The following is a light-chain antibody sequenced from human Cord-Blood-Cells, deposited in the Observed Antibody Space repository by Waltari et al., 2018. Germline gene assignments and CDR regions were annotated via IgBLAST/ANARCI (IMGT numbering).Light chain of an antibody. CDR1: SSDVGSYNL. J-gene: IGLJ2*01. V-gene: IGLV2-23*01. CDR3: CSYAGSSLVV. Sequence: QSALTQPASVSGPPGQSTTTSCTGTSSDVGSYNLVSWYQQHPGKAPKLIIYEGSKRPSGVSNRFSGSKSGNTASLTISGLQAEDEADYYCCSYAGSSLVVFGGGTKLTVL. CDR2: EGS.